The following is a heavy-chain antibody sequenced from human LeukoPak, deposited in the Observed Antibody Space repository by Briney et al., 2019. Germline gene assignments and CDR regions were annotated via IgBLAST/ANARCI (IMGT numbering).Heavy chain of an antibody. CDR3: ARGDYGDQYYMDV. D-gene: IGHD4-17*01. CDR1: GYTFTSYY. J-gene: IGHJ6*03. CDR2: INPSGGST. Sequence: APVKVSCKASGYTFTSYYVHWVRQAPGQGLEWMGIINPSGGSTSYVQKFQGGVTMTRDTSTSTVYMELSSLRSEDTAVYYCARGDYGDQYYMDVWGKGTTVTVSS. V-gene: IGHV1-46*01.